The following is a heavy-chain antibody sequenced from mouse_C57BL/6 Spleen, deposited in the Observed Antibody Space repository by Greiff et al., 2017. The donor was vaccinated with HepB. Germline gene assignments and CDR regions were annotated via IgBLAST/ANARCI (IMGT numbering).Heavy chain of an antibody. D-gene: IGHD4-1*01. CDR2: IHPNSGST. J-gene: IGHJ4*01. CDR3: ARRLGHYAMDY. V-gene: IGHV1-64*01. CDR1: GYTFTSYW. Sequence: QVQLQQSGAELVKPGASVKLSCKASGYTFTSYWMHWVKQRPGQGLEWIGMIHPNSGSTNYNEKFKSKATLTVDKSSSTAYMQLSSLTSEDSAVYYCARRLGHYAMDYWGQGTSVTVSS.